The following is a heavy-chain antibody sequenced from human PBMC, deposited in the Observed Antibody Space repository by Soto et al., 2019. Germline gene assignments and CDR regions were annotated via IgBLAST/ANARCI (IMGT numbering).Heavy chain of an antibody. CDR2: IKSKTDGGTT. CDR1: GFTFDDYA. J-gene: IGHJ3*02. D-gene: IGHD3-22*01. V-gene: IGHV3-15*01. CDR3: TTGITMIVVVTPRTDI. Sequence: GGSLRLSCAASGFTFDDYAMSWVRQAPGKGLEWVGRIKSKTDGGTTDYAAPVKGRFTISRDDSKNTLYLQMNSLKTEDTAVYYCTTGITMIVVVTPRTDIWGQGTMVTVSS.